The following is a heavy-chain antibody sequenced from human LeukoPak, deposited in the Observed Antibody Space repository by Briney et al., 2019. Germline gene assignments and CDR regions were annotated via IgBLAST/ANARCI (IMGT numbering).Heavy chain of an antibody. J-gene: IGHJ4*02. CDR1: GFTFGNYG. CDR3: ARAQTYGDSRLLSDY. D-gene: IGHD4-17*01. Sequence: PGGSLRLSCAASGFTFGNYGMSWVRQAPGKGLEWVSGINWNGGSTGYADSVEGRFTISRDNAKNSQYLQMNSLRAEDTALYYCARAQTYGDSRLLSDYWGQGTLVTVSS. V-gene: IGHV3-20*04. CDR2: INWNGGST.